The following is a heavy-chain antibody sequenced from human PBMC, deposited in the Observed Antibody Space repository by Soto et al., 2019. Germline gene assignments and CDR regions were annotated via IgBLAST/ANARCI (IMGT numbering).Heavy chain of an antibody. CDR3: ARAITMVRGVVTIYYYGMDV. Sequence: ASGKVCGKASGYTVTSYGMHGVRQAPGQRLECMGWINSGKGNTKYSQKFQRRVTITRDTSASTGYMELRRLRSEDTAVYYCARAITMVRGVVTIYYYGMDVWGQGTTVTVSS. V-gene: IGHV1-3*01. D-gene: IGHD3-10*01. CDR1: GYTVTSYG. CDR2: INSGKGNT. J-gene: IGHJ6*02.